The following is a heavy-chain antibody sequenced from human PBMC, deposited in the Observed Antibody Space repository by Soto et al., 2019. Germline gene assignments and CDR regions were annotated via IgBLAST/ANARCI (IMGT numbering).Heavy chain of an antibody. CDR2: IYPGDSDT. Sequence: EVQLVQSGAEVKKPGESLKISCKGSGYSFTSYWIGWVRQMPGKGLEWMGIIYPGDSDTRYSPSFQGQVTISADKSISTAYLQWSSLKASDTAMYYCARHLPFHYYYDYMDVWGKGTTVTVSS. J-gene: IGHJ6*03. CDR1: GYSFTSYW. V-gene: IGHV5-51*01. CDR3: ARHLPFHYYYDYMDV.